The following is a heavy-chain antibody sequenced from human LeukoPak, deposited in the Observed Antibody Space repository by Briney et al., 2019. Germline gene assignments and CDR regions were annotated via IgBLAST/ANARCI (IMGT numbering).Heavy chain of an antibody. CDR2: INHSGST. Sequence: SETLSLTCAVYGGSFSGYYWSWIRQPPGKGLEWIGEINHSGSTNYNPSLKSRVTISVDTSKNQFSLKLSSVTAADTAVYYCARAGSFSGWYGSHWEYFDLWGRGTLVTVSS. V-gene: IGHV4-34*01. CDR1: GGSFSGYY. J-gene: IGHJ2*01. CDR3: ARAGSFSGWYGSHWEYFDL. D-gene: IGHD6-19*01.